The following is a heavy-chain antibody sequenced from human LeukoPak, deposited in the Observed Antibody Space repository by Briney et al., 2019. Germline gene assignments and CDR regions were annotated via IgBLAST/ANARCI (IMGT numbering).Heavy chain of an antibody. V-gene: IGHV3-23*01. CDR1: GFTFSSYA. CDR2: ISGSGGST. CDR3: TRDPVGIAARPLYFDY. D-gene: IGHD6-6*01. J-gene: IGHJ4*02. Sequence: GGSLRLSCAASGFTFSSYAMSWVRQAPGKGLEWVSAISGSGGSTYYADSVKGRFTISRDNAKNSLYLQMNSLKTEDTAVYYCTRDPVGIAARPLYFDYWGQGTLVTVSS.